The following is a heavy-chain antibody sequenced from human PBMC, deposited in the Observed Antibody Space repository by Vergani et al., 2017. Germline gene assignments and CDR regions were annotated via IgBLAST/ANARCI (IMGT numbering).Heavy chain of an antibody. CDR2: IRRRSEHYAT. D-gene: IGHD3-10*01. V-gene: IGHV3-73*01. CDR3: SAQTQSFHVY. J-gene: IGHJ4*02. CDR1: GFVFSESP. Sequence: EVQLMESGGGWAQPGGSLRLSCAASGFVFSESPIHWVRQVPGKGLEWLGHIRRRSEHYATAYGPSLLGRATISRDDSTNTAYLHLSSLGTDDTAIYFCSAQTQSFHVYWGQGTLVAVSS.